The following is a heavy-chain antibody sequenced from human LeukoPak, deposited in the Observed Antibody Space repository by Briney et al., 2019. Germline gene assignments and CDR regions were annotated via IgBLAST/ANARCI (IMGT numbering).Heavy chain of an antibody. V-gene: IGHV1-2*04. CDR3: ARAAAATLGDAFDI. CDR1: GYTFTGYY. Sequence: ASVKVSCKASGYTFTGYYMHWVRQAPGQGLEWMGWINPNSGGTNYAQKFQGWVTMTRDTSISTAYMELSRLRSDDTAVYYCARAAAATLGDAFDIWGQGTMVTVSS. CDR2: INPNSGGT. D-gene: IGHD6-13*01. J-gene: IGHJ3*02.